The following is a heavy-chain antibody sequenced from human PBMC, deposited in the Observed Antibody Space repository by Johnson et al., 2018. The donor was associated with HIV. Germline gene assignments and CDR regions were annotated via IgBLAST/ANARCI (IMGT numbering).Heavy chain of an antibody. CDR2: IGTAGDT. CDR3: ARAPSYDREFLDAFDI. V-gene: IGHV3-13*01. Sequence: VQLVESGGGLVQPGGSLRLSCAASGFTFSNYDMHWVRQATGKGLDWVSAIGTAGDTYYPGSVKGRFTISRENAKNSLYLQMNSLRAEDTAVYYCARAPSYDREFLDAFDIWGQGTMVTVSS. D-gene: IGHD3-22*01. J-gene: IGHJ3*02. CDR1: GFTFSNYD.